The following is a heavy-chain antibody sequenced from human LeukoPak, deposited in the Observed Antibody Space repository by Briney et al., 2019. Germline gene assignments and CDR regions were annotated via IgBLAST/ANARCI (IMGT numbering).Heavy chain of an antibody. V-gene: IGHV1-2*02. CDR2: INPNSGGT. J-gene: IGHJ3*02. CDR3: ASSDLRDDAFDI. CDR1: GYTFTGYY. Sequence: ASVKVSCKASGYTFTGYYMHWVRQAPGQGLEWMGWINPNSGGTNYAQKFQGRVTMTRDTSISTAYMELSRLRSGDTAVYYCASSDLRDDAFDIWGQGTMVTVSS.